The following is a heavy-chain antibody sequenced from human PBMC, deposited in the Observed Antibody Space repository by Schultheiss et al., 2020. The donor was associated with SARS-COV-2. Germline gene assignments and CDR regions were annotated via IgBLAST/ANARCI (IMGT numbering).Heavy chain of an antibody. D-gene: IGHD4-11*01. Sequence: SQTLSLTCAVYGESFNGFSWTWIRQSPGKGLEWIGQVSHSGGTHYSPSLKRRVTISVDTSKSQFSLRLRSVTAADTAIYFCSRGRTSVIPSPVLGLGPHYFAYDMDGWGKGTTVTVSS. V-gene: IGHV4-34*01. J-gene: IGHJ6*03. CDR3: SRGRTSVIPSPVLGLGPHYFAYDMDG. CDR1: GESFNGFS. CDR2: VSHSGGT.